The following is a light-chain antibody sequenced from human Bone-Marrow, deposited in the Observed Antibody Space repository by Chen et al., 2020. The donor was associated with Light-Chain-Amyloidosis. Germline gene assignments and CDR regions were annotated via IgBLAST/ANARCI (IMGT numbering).Light chain of an antibody. CDR1: DLPTKY. CDR2: RDT. CDR3: QSADSSGTDEVI. Sequence: SYELTQPPSVSVSPGQTARLTCSGDDLPTKYAYWYQQKPGQAPVLVIHRDTERPSGISERFSGSSSGTTAKLTMSGVQAEDEADYHCQSADSSGTDEVIFGGGTKLTVL. J-gene: IGLJ2*01. V-gene: IGLV3-25*03.